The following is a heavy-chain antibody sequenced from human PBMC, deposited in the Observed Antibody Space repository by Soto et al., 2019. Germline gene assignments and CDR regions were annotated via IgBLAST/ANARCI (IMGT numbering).Heavy chain of an antibody. CDR3: ARHDGFSSGWIFDY. D-gene: IGHD6-19*01. CDR2: IYYRGTT. Sequence: SETLSLTCSVSGVSTSSHYWSWIRQPPGQGPEWIGCIYYRGTTNYNASLKSRVTISVDTSNNQLSLKLRSVTAADTAVYYCARHDGFSSGWIFDYWGHGTLVTVSS. V-gene: IGHV4-59*08. J-gene: IGHJ4*01. CDR1: GVSTSSHY.